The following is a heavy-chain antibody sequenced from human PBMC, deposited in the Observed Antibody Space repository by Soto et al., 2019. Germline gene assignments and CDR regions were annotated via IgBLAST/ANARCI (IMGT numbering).Heavy chain of an antibody. CDR1: GGSMNSHF. D-gene: IGHD6-13*01. CDR2: VHISGST. V-gene: IGHV4-4*07. Sequence: SEPLSLTCTVSGGSMNSHFWSWIRQPAGKGLEWIGHVHISGSTNYNPSLKSRVTISEDTSKSQFSLKVNSMTAADTAVYYCARSRREAVAGYTLDNWGQGILVTVSS. CDR3: ARSRREAVAGYTLDN. J-gene: IGHJ4*02.